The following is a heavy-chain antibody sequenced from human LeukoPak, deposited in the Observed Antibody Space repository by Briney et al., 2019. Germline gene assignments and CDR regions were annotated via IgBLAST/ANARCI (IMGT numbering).Heavy chain of an antibody. CDR1: GGSINISY. V-gene: IGHV4-59*08. D-gene: IGHD3-3*01. CDR3: ARSGVFSGYDAFDI. CDR2: IYHRGSN. Sequence: SETLSLTCTVSGGSINISYWSWIRQPPGKGLEWIGYIYHRGSNNYNPSLKSRIIISVDTSKNQFSLKLTSVTAADTAVYYCARSGVFSGYDAFDIWGQGTMVTVSS. J-gene: IGHJ3*02.